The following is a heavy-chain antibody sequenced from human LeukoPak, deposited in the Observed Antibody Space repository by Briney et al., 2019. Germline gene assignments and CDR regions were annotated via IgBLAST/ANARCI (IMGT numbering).Heavy chain of an antibody. J-gene: IGHJ6*03. Sequence: PSETLSLTCAVYGGSFGGYYWSWIRQPPGKGLEWIGEINHSGSTNYNPSLKSRVTISVDTSKNQFSLKLSSVTAADTAVYYCASMGYYMDVWGKGTTVTVSS. D-gene: IGHD1-26*01. V-gene: IGHV4-34*01. CDR3: ASMGYYMDV. CDR2: INHSGST. CDR1: GGSFGGYY.